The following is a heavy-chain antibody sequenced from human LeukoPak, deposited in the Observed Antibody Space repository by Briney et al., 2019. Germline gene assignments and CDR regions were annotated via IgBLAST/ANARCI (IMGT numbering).Heavy chain of an antibody. CDR1: GYIFTTYG. CDR3: ARGIYSDY. Sequence: ASVKVSCKASGYIFTTYGVSWVRQAPGQGLEWMGWISAYNGNTDYPQKLQGRVTVTTDTSTSTAYMELGSLRSDDTAVYYCARGIYSDYWGQGTLVTVSS. V-gene: IGHV1-18*01. CDR2: ISAYNGNT. J-gene: IGHJ4*02.